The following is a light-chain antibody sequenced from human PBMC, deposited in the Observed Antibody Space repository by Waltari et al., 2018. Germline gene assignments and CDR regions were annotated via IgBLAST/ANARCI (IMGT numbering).Light chain of an antibody. Sequence: EIVLTQSPGTLSLSPGERATLSCRASQRISSSSLTWYQQKPGQAPRLLISGASNRATGIPERFSGSGSGADFTLTISRLEPEDFAVYYCQQYGNSAPLTFGGGTKVEIK. V-gene: IGKV3-20*01. CDR1: QRISSSS. CDR3: QQYGNSAPLT. J-gene: IGKJ4*01. CDR2: GAS.